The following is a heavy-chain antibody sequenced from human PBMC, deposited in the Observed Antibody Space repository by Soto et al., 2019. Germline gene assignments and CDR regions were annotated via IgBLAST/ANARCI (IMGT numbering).Heavy chain of an antibody. CDR1: GFTLSYSW. V-gene: IGHV3-7*03. D-gene: IGHD3-22*01. CDR2: IKHDGSEK. CDR3: VRVGRYDSSGYYYGFDY. J-gene: IGHJ4*02. Sequence: GGSLRLSCATSGFTLSYSWMSWVRQSPGKGLEWVANIKHDGSEKYYVDSVKGRFTISRDNAKKSLFLQMNSLSAEDTAVYYCVRVGRYDSSGYYYGFDYWGQGALVTVSS.